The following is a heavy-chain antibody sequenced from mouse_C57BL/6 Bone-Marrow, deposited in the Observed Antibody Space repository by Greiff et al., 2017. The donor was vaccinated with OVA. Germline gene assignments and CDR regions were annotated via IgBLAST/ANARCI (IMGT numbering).Heavy chain of an antibody. CDR2: IRNKPNGSTT. Sequence: EVKLVESGGGLVQPGDSLSLSCAASGFTFTNYYMSWVRQPPGKALEWLAFIRNKPNGSTTEYSASVKGRFTISRDNSQSNLYLQMNALSAEDSANYYCARYKGRVAVDNFDYWGQGTALTVSS. CDR3: ARYKGRVAVDNFDY. J-gene: IGHJ2*01. CDR1: GFTFTNYY. D-gene: IGHD1-1*01. V-gene: IGHV7-3*01.